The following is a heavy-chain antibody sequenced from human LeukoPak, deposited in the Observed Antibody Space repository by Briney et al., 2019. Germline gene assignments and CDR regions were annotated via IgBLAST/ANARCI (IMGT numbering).Heavy chain of an antibody. D-gene: IGHD3-3*01. CDR3: ARDGIITIFGVVPGGFDP. CDR1: GVSISSGSYY. V-gene: IGHV4-61*02. J-gene: IGHJ5*02. Sequence: SETLSLTCTVSGVSISSGSYYWSWIRQPAGKGLEWIGRIYTSESTNYNPSLKSRVTISVDTSKNQFSLKLSSVTAADTAVYYCARDGIITIFGVVPGGFDPWGQGTLVTVSS. CDR2: IYTSEST.